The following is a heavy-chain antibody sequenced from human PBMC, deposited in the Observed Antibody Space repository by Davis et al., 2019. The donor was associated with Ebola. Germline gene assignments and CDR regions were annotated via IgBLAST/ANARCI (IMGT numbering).Heavy chain of an antibody. Sequence: PGGSLRLSCAASGFTFSSYGMHWVRQAPGKGLEWVAVIWYDGSNKYYADSVKGRFTISRDNSKNTLYLQMNSLRAEDTAVYYCARQLRPKGFDYWGQGTLVTVSS. CDR3: ARQLRPKGFDY. CDR1: GFTFSSYG. D-gene: IGHD1-7*01. V-gene: IGHV3-33*01. J-gene: IGHJ4*02. CDR2: IWYDGSNK.